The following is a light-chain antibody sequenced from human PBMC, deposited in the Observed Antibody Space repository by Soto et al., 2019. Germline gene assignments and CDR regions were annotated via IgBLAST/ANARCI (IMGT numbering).Light chain of an antibody. Sequence: EIVLTQSPGTLSLSPGEGATLSCRASQSVSSSYIAWYQQRPAQATRLIIYGASSRAIGIPDRFSGSVSGTDFTLTLSRLEPEDFAEYYCQQYGSSPSITFGQGTRLEIK. CDR3: QQYGSSPSIT. V-gene: IGKV3-20*01. CDR2: GAS. CDR1: QSVSSSY. J-gene: IGKJ5*01.